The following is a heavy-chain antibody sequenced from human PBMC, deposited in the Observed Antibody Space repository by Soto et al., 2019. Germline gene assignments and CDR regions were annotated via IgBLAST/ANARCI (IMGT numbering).Heavy chain of an antibody. J-gene: IGHJ4*02. D-gene: IGHD3-10*01. CDR1: GGSVSRGSYY. Sequence: SETLSLTCTVSGGSVSRGSYYWSWIRQPPGKGLEWIGYIYYSGSTNYNPSLKSRVTISVDTSKNQFSLKLSSVTAADTAVYYCARDSYGSGIGYWGQGTLVTVSS. CDR2: IYYSGST. CDR3: ARDSYGSGIGY. V-gene: IGHV4-61*01.